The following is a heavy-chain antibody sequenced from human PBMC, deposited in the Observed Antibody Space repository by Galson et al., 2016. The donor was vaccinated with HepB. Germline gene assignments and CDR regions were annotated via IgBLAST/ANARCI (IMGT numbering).Heavy chain of an antibody. CDR2: FIPIFGTA. CDR1: GGTFSSYT. Sequence: SVKVSCKASGGTFSSYTISWVRQAPGQGLEWMGGFIPIFGTANYAQKFQGRVTISADESTTTAYMELSSLRSEDTAVYYCARLGSGSYSPHYYYAMDVWGQGTTVTVSS. V-gene: IGHV1-69*13. J-gene: IGHJ6*02. D-gene: IGHD1-26*01. CDR3: ARLGSGSYSPHYYYAMDV.